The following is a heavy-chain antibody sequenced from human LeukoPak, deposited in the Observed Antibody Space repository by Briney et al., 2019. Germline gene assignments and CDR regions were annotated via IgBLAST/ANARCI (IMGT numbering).Heavy chain of an antibody. V-gene: IGHV3-49*03. CDR1: GFTFGDYG. Sequence: GSLRLSCTASGFTFGDYGMSWFRQAPGKGLEWVGFIRSEAHDTTPQYGASVKGRFTISKDDSRRIAFLQMSSLKTEDTAVYYCSRAAGYDFILEYWGQGTLVTVSS. CDR3: SRAAGYDFILEY. J-gene: IGHJ4*02. CDR2: IRSEAHDTTP. D-gene: IGHD5-12*01.